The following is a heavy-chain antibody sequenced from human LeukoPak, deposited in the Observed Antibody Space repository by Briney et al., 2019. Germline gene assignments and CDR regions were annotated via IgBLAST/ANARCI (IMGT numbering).Heavy chain of an antibody. J-gene: IGHJ4*02. D-gene: IGHD3-10*02. CDR2: VYCSGST. Sequence: SETLSLTCAVSGVSVSSHRFYWGWLRQPPGQGLEWIGSVYCSGSTYYDPSIKSRVVSSVNTSKTQFSLKLTSGTAAPTALYYCPRHRQGEDRSCSGTYYFPLDYWGQGTLVTVS. CDR3: PRHRQGEDRSCSGTYYFPLDY. CDR1: GVSVSSHRFY. V-gene: IGHV4-39*01.